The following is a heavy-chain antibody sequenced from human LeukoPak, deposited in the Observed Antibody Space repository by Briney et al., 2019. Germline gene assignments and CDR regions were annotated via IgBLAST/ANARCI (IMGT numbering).Heavy chain of an antibody. J-gene: IGHJ5*02. Sequence: GGSLRLSCAASGFPFSSYAMSWVRQAPGKGLEWVSAISGSGGSTYYADSVKGRFTISRDNSKNTLYLQMNSLRAEDTAVYYCAKNPSGSGSFDPWGQGTLVTVSS. CDR3: AKNPSGSGSFDP. V-gene: IGHV3-23*01. D-gene: IGHD3-10*01. CDR1: GFPFSSYA. CDR2: ISGSGGST.